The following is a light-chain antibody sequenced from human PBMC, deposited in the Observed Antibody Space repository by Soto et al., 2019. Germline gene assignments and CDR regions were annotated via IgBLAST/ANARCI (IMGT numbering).Light chain of an antibody. Sequence: DIQMTQSPSSLSASVGDRVTITCRASQSISNYLAWYQQKTGKVPKLLIYAASTLQSGVPSRFSGSGSGTDFTLTISSLQPEDVATYYCQKYNTAPWTFGQGTKVEMK. CDR1: QSISNY. J-gene: IGKJ1*01. CDR3: QKYNTAPWT. CDR2: AAS. V-gene: IGKV1-27*01.